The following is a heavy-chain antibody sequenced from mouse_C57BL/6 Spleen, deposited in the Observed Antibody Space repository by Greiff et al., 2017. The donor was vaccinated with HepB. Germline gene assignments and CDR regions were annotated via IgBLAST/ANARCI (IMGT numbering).Heavy chain of an antibody. V-gene: IGHV14-2*01. CDR3: ASGNYPHYYAMDY. CDR1: GYTFTSYW. CDR2: IDPEDGET. D-gene: IGHD2-1*01. Sequence: VQLQQPGAELVKPGASVKLSCKASGYTFTSYWMHWVKQRTEQGLEWIGRIDPEDGETKYAPKFQGKATITADTSSNTAYLQLSSLTSEDTAVYYCASGNYPHYYAMDYWGQGTSVTVSS. J-gene: IGHJ4*01.